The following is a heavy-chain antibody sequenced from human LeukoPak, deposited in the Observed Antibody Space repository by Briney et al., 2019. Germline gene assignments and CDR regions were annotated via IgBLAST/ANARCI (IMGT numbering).Heavy chain of an antibody. V-gene: IGHV1-69*13. CDR2: IIPIFGTA. D-gene: IGHD2-15*01. CDR1: GGTFSSYA. CDR3: AIGYCSGGSCYSYYYYGMVV. J-gene: IGHJ6*02. Sequence: ASVKVSCKASGGTFSSYAISWVRQAPGQGLEWMGGIIPIFGTANYAQKFQGRVTITADESTSTAYMELSILRSEDTAVYYCAIGYCSGGSCYSYYYYGMVVWGQGTTVTVSS.